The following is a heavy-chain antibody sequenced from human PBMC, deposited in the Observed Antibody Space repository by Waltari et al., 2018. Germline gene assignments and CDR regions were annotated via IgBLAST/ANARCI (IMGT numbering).Heavy chain of an antibody. Sequence: EVQLVQSGVEVKKPGESLKISCKGSGYTFNSYWIGWVRQMPGKGLEWMAIIYPGESDSRYSPPFQGQVTISVDKSINTAYLQWNNLKTSDSAIYYCARLEVMATGKYYFDYWGQGTLVTVSS. V-gene: IGHV5-51*01. CDR3: ARLEVMATGKYYFDY. D-gene: IGHD2-21*01. J-gene: IGHJ4*02. CDR1: GYTFNSYW. CDR2: IYPGESDS.